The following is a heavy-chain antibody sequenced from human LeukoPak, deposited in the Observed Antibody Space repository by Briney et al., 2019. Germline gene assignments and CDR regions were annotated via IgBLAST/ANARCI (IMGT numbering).Heavy chain of an antibody. CDR2: ISGSGSNT. CDR3: ARDRAGSSWPRANDY. V-gene: IGHV3-23*01. CDR1: GFTSSSYA. D-gene: IGHD6-13*01. Sequence: GGSLRLSCAASGFTSSSYAMSWVRQAPGKGLEWVSDISGSGSNTYYADSVKGRFTISRDNAKNSLYLQMNSLRAEDTAVYYCARDRAGSSWPRANDYWGQGTLVTVSS. J-gene: IGHJ4*02.